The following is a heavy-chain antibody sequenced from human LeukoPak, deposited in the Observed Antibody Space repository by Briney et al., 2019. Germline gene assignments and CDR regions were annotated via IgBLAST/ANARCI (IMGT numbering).Heavy chain of an antibody. CDR3: ARDREETTETTNALDY. V-gene: IGHV3-74*01. Sequence: GGSLRLSCAASGFTFSSYWMYWVRQAPGKGLVWVSRINTDGTTTSYADSVKGRFAISRDNAKNTLYLQMNSLRAEDTAVYYCARDREETTETTNALDYWGQGTLVTVSS. CDR2: INTDGTTT. J-gene: IGHJ4*02. D-gene: IGHD4-17*01. CDR1: GFTFSSYW.